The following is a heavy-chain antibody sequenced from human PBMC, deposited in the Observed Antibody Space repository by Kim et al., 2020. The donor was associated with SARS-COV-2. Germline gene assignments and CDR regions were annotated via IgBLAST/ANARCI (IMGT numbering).Heavy chain of an antibody. Sequence: SETLSLTCAVYGGSFSGYYWSWIRQPPGKGLEWIGEINHSGSTNYNPSLKSRVTISVDTSKNQFSLKLSSVTAADTAVYYCARGRIAVAGYYFDYWGQGT. CDR2: INHSGST. V-gene: IGHV4-34*01. J-gene: IGHJ4*02. D-gene: IGHD6-19*01. CDR3: ARGRIAVAGYYFDY. CDR1: GGSFSGYY.